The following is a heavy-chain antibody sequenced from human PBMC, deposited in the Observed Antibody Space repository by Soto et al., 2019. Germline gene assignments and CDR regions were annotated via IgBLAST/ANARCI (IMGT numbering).Heavy chain of an antibody. D-gene: IGHD6-13*01. Sequence: GASVKVSCKASGGTFSSYSISWVRQAPGQGLEWMGGIIPIFGTANYAQKFQGRVTITADESTSTAYMELSSLRSEDTAVYYCARRSVGGSSSKFYYYYYGMDVWGQGTTVTVSS. CDR1: GGTFSSYS. CDR3: ARRSVGGSSSKFYYYYYGMDV. V-gene: IGHV1-69*13. J-gene: IGHJ6*02. CDR2: IIPIFGTA.